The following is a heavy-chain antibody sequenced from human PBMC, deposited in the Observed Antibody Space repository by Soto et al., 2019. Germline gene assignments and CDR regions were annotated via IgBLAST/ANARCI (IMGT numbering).Heavy chain of an antibody. V-gene: IGHV2-5*02. CDR1: GFSFSTCAVG. CDR3: AHVYWAASGTRYYFDH. J-gene: IGHJ4*02. Sequence: QITLTESGPTLVKPTQTLTLTCTFSGFSFSTCAVGVGWIRQPPGKALEFLALIYWDDDKRYRPSLKNKITITKDTSRNQVVLTMTDLDPEDTATYYCAHVYWAASGTRYYFDHWGQGTLVTVSS. D-gene: IGHD6-13*01. CDR2: IYWDDDK.